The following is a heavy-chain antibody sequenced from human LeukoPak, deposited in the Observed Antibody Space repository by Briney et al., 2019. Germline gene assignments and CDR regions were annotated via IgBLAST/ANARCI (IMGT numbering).Heavy chain of an antibody. D-gene: IGHD3-9*01. J-gene: IGHJ4*02. CDR3: ARGLRYFDWLLFGDEARWGYFDY. CDR2: IYTSGST. CDR1: GGSISSGSYY. Sequence: SETLSLTCTVSGGSISSGSYYWRWIRQPAGKGLEWIVRIYTSGSTNYNPSLKSRVTISVDTSKNQFSLKLSSVTAADTAVYYCARGLRYFDWLLFGDEARWGYFDYWGQGTLVTVSS. V-gene: IGHV4-61*02.